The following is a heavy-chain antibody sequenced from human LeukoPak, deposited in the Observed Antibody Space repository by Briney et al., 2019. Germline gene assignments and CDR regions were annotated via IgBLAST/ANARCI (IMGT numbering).Heavy chain of an antibody. CDR1: GFTFSSYE. V-gene: IGHV3-48*03. CDR2: ISSSGSTI. D-gene: IGHD6-13*01. J-gene: IGHJ4*02. Sequence: GGSLRLSCAASGFTFSSYEMNWVRQAPGKGLEWVSYISSSGSTIYYADSVKGRLTISRDNAKNSLYLQMNSLRAEDTAVYYCARGHWYARMDYWGQGTLVTVSS. CDR3: ARGHWYARMDY.